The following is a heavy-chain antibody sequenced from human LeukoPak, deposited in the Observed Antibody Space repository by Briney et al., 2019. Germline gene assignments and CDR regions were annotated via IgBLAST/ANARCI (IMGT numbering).Heavy chain of an antibody. Sequence: PGGSLRLSCAASGFTASSNYMSWVREAPGEGLEWVSVINSGGSTYYADSVKGRFTISRDNSKNTLYLQMNSLRAEDTAVYYCARVGTAMVLDYWGQGTLVTVSS. D-gene: IGHD5-18*01. V-gene: IGHV3-53*01. CDR1: GFTASSNY. CDR3: ARVGTAMVLDY. J-gene: IGHJ4*02. CDR2: INSGGST.